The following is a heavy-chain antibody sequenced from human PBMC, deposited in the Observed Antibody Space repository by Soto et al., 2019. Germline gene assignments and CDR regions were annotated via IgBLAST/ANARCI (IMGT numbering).Heavy chain of an antibody. J-gene: IGHJ6*02. CDR2: IWYDGSNK. CDR3: ARDPLTFLELPEGYYGMDV. D-gene: IGHD1-7*01. Sequence: GGSLRLSGAASGFTFSSYGMHWVRQAPGKGLEWVAVIWYDGSNKYYADSVKGRFSISRDNSKNTLYLQMNSLRAEDTAVYYCARDPLTFLELPEGYYGMDVWGQGTTVTVSS. CDR1: GFTFSSYG. V-gene: IGHV3-33*01.